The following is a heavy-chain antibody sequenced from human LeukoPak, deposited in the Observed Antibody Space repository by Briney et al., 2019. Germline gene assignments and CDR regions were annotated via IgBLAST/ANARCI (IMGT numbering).Heavy chain of an antibody. D-gene: IGHD3-10*01. J-gene: IGHJ5*02. CDR3: ARGYHGSGSYGSSYNWFDP. CDR2: INHSGST. Sequence: SETLSLTCAVYGGSFSGYYWSWIRQPPGKGLEWIGEINHSGSTNYNPSLKSRVTISVDTSKNQFSLELSSVTAADTAVYYCARGYHGSGSYGSSYNWFDPWGQGTLVTVSS. V-gene: IGHV4-34*01. CDR1: GGSFSGYY.